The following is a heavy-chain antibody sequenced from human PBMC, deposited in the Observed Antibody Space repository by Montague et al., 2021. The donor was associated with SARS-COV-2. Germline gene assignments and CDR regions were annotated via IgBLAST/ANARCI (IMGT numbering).Heavy chain of an antibody. CDR3: ARAQNICFIANCVNYFDL. D-gene: IGHD1-1*01. Sequence: SETLSLTCEVSGGSIRSYYWSWIRQSPGKGLEWISYVHYTGSTKYNPSLKTRVTLSLDTPKNHSSLRLNSVTAADTAVYYCARAQNICFIANCVNYFDLWGLGALVSVSS. CDR1: GGSIRSYY. J-gene: IGHJ4*02. CDR2: VHYTGST. V-gene: IGHV4-59*01.